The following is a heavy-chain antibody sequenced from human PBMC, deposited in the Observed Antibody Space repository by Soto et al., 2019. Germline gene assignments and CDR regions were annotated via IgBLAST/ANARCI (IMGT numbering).Heavy chain of an antibody. J-gene: IGHJ6*02. CDR3: ARGPTPRQYYYGMDV. Sequence: PSETLSLTCAVYGGSFSGFYWSWIRQPPGKGLEWIGEIDHSGSTNYNPPLKSRVTISVDTSKKWFSLKLTSLTAADTAVYYCARGPTPRQYYYGMDVWGQGTTVTVSS. CDR2: IDHSGST. V-gene: IGHV4-34*01. CDR1: GGSFSGFY.